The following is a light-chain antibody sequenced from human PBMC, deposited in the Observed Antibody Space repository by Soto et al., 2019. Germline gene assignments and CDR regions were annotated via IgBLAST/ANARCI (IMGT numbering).Light chain of an antibody. CDR1: QSISSY. CDR2: TAF. V-gene: IGKV1-5*01. CDR3: QQYNSYSLT. Sequence: DIQMTQSPSSLSASVGDRVTITCRASQSISSYLHWYQQKPGKAPKLLIYTAFSLQSGVPSRFSGSGSGTEFTLTISSLQPDDFATYYCQQYNSYSLTFGGGTKVDIK. J-gene: IGKJ4*01.